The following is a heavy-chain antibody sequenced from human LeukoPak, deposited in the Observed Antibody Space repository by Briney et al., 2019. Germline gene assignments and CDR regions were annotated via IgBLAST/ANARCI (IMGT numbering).Heavy chain of an antibody. CDR1: SASISSGAYY. J-gene: IGHJ5*02. V-gene: IGHV4-30-4*01. CDR2: IYYSGNT. D-gene: IGHD4-11*01. CDR3: VREDDYSSGNWFDP. Sequence: PSETLSLTCTVSSASISSGAYYWSWIRQPPGKGLEWIGYIYYSGNTYYNPSLKSRVTISADTSKNQFSLRLSSVTAADTAVYYCVREDDYSSGNWFDPWGQGTLVTVSS.